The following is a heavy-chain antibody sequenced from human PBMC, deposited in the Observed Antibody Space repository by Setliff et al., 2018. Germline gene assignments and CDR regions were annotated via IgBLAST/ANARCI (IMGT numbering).Heavy chain of an antibody. J-gene: IGHJ3*02. CDR1: GGSISSYY. CDR2: IYYSGST. V-gene: IGHV4-59*12. D-gene: IGHD3-22*01. Sequence: SETLSLTCTVSGGSISSYYWSWIRQPPGKGLEWIGYIYYSGSTYYNPSLKSRVTISVDTSKNQFSLNLSSVTAADTAMYYCARDYYDSRGSYAFDIWGQGTVVTVSS. CDR3: ARDYYDSRGSYAFDI.